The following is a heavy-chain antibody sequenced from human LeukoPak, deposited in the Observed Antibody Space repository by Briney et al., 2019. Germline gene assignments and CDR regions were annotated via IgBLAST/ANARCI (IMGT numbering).Heavy chain of an antibody. Sequence: GGSLRLSCAASGFTFSSYAMTWVRQAPGKGLEWVSTVSGSGGSTYYADSVKGRFTISRDNSKNTLYLQMNSLRAEDTAVYYCAKGTGDSSTDFDYWGQGTLVTVSS. J-gene: IGHJ4*02. D-gene: IGHD2-2*01. CDR3: AKGTGDSSTDFDY. CDR1: GFTFSSYA. V-gene: IGHV3-23*01. CDR2: VSGSGGST.